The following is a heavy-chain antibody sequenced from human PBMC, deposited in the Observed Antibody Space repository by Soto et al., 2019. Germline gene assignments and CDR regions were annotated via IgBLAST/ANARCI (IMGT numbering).Heavy chain of an antibody. Sequence: SVKVSCKASGGTFSSYAISWVRQAPGQGLEWMGGIIPIFGTANYAQKFQGRVTITADESTSTAYMELSSLRSEDTAVYYCARVALGYDYADVWGQGTTVTVSS. J-gene: IGHJ6*02. V-gene: IGHV1-69*13. CDR2: IIPIFGTA. CDR1: GGTFSSYA. CDR3: ARVALGYDYADV. D-gene: IGHD4-17*01.